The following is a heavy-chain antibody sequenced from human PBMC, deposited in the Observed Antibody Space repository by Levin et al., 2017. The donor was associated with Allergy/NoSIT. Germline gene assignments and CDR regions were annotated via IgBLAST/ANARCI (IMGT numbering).Heavy chain of an antibody. Sequence: GGSLRLSCAASGLTFNNYWMTWVRQAPGKGLEWVANIKEDGSAKNYVDSVKGRFTVSRDNTKNSLYLQMNSLRAEDTAVYYGAREYWGPYTWGQGTLVTVSA. CDR3: AREYWGPYT. D-gene: IGHD7-27*01. CDR2: IKEDGSAK. CDR1: GLTFNNYW. J-gene: IGHJ5*02. V-gene: IGHV3-7*04.